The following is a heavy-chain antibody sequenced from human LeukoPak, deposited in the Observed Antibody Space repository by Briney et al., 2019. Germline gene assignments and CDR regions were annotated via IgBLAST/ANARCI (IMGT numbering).Heavy chain of an antibody. CDR1: GYTFTSYY. CDR2: ISAYNGNT. CDR3: ARVRDYDFWSGYYTEGELLFDY. V-gene: IGHV1-18*04. Sequence: ASVKVSCKASGYTFTSYYMHWVRQAPGQGLEWMGWISAYNGNTNYAQKLQGGVTMTTDTSTSTAYMELRSLRSDDTAVYYCARVRDYDFWSGYYTEGELLFDYWGQGTLVTVSS. J-gene: IGHJ4*02. D-gene: IGHD3-3*01.